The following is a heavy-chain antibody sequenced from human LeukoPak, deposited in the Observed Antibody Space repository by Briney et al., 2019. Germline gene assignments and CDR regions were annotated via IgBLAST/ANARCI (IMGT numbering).Heavy chain of an antibody. CDR1: GGPLSSYY. CDR2: IYYSGST. Sequence: PSETLSLTCTVSGGPLSSYYWSWIRRPPGKGLEWIGYIYYSGSTNYNPSLKSRVTISVDTSKNQFSLKLSSVTAADTAVYYFARGYSYGYYYYMDVWGKGTPVTVSS. V-gene: IGHV4-59*01. J-gene: IGHJ6*03. D-gene: IGHD5-18*01. CDR3: ARGYSYGYYYYMDV.